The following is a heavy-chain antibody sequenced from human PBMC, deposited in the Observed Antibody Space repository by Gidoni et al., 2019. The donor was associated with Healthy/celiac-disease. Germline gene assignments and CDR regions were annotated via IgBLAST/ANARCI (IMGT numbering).Heavy chain of an antibody. CDR3: ARGGTGTTRGNDY. D-gene: IGHD1-7*01. J-gene: IGHJ4*02. CDR1: GFTVSSYS. V-gene: IGHV3-21*01. Sequence: EVQLVEPGGGVVKRGGSLRLSCAASGFTVSSYSMNWVRQAPWKGLEWVSSISSSSSYIYYADSVKGRFTISRDNAKNSLYLQMNSLRAEDTAVYYCARGGTGTTRGNDYWGQGTLVTVSS. CDR2: ISSSSSYI.